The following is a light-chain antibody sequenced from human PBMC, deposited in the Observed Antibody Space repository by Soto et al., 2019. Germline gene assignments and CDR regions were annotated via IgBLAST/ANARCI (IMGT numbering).Light chain of an antibody. CDR2: GSS. CDR3: HQYNNWSLT. CDR1: QSISST. Sequence: EIVLIQSPATLSLSPGERATLSCRARQSISSTLAWYQHKPVQAPRLLIYGSSKRSPGIPARFSASGSGTELTTTIISLQSEDVSVYYCHQYNNWSLTFGGGTKVDIK. J-gene: IGKJ4*01. V-gene: IGKV3D-15*02.